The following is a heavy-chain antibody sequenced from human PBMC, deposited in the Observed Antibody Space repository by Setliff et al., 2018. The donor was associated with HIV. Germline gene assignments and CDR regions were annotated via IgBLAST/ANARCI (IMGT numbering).Heavy chain of an antibody. Sequence: KASETLSLTCSVSGGSTSSSSYYWAWVRQPPGKGPEWIGSVYYSGSTHYNPSLKSRVTISVDTSKNQFSLKLSSVTAADTAVYYCARGVRGYGEIRYFFYYYYMDVWGKGTTVTVSS. CDR3: ARGVRGYGEIRYFFYYYYMDV. V-gene: IGHV4-39*07. CDR2: VYYSGST. D-gene: IGHD3-9*01. CDR1: GGSTSSSSYY. J-gene: IGHJ6*03.